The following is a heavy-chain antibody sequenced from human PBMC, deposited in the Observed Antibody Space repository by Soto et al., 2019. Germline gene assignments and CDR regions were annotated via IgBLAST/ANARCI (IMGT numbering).Heavy chain of an antibody. Sequence: EVQLVESGGDLVKPGETLKLSCTARGFTFSNAWMSWVRQAPGKGLEWVGHIKSKKNSGTTEYAEYVKGRLNISRDDSKNSVYLQMDSLKTEDTSVYYCTTDLRLANSGDSCFIDYWGQGTLVSVSS. D-gene: IGHD2-15*01. CDR1: GFTFSNAW. CDR3: TTDLRLANSGDSCFIDY. V-gene: IGHV3-15*01. J-gene: IGHJ4*02. CDR2: IKSKKNSGTT.